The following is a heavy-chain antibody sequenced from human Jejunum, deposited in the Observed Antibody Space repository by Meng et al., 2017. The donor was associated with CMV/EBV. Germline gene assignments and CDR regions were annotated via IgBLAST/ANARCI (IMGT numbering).Heavy chain of an antibody. CDR3: VRNLGYTYGLVS. CDR2: IYSGGTT. J-gene: IGHJ5*02. V-gene: IGHV3-66*01. D-gene: IGHD5-18*01. Sequence: EVQLVESGGGLVQPGASLRLSCAASGFSVSSNYMSWVRQAPGKGLEWVTLIYSGGTTFYADSVKGRFTISRDNSKNVLYLQMNSVRAEDTALYHCVRNLGYTYGLVSWGQGTLVTVSS. CDR1: GFSVSSNY.